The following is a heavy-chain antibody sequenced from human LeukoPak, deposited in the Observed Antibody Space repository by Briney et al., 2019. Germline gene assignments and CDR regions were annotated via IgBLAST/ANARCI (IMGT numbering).Heavy chain of an antibody. CDR2: ILNSGTTT. V-gene: IGHV3-48*03. Sequence: GGSLRLSCAASGFTFSSYEMNWVRQAPGKGLEWVSYILNSGTTTYYADSVKGRFTISRDNSKNTLYLQMGSLRAEDMAVYYCARDPHTNGYYYFDYWGQGTLVTVSS. CDR1: GFTFSSYE. J-gene: IGHJ4*02. CDR3: ARDPHTNGYYYFDY. D-gene: IGHD2-8*01.